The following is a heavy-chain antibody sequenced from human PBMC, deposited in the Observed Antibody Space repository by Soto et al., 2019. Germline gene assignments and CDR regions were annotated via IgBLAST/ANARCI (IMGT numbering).Heavy chain of an antibody. CDR2: INPNSGGT. J-gene: IGHJ3*02. CDR3: AGKPVALYSSSWSGSQDAFDI. Sequence: RASVKVSCKASGYTFTGYYMHWVRQAPGQGLEWMGWINPNSGGTNYAQKFQGRVTMTRDTSISTAYMELSRLRSDDTAVYYCAGKPVALYSSSWSGSQDAFDIWGQGTMVTVSS. D-gene: IGHD6-13*01. V-gene: IGHV1-2*02. CDR1: GYTFTGYY.